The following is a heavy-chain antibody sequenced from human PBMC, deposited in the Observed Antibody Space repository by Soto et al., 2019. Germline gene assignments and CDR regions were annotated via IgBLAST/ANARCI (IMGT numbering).Heavy chain of an antibody. CDR1: GYSFTSYW. CDR3: ARGYYYGSGSYFNWFDP. V-gene: IGHV5-10-1*01. CDR2: IDPSDSYT. J-gene: IGHJ5*02. D-gene: IGHD3-10*01. Sequence: PGESLKISCKGSGYSFTSYWISWVRQMPGKGLEWMGRIDPSDSYTNYSPSFQGHVTISADKSISTAYLQWSSLKASDTTMYYCARGYYYGSGSYFNWFDPWGQGTLVTVSS.